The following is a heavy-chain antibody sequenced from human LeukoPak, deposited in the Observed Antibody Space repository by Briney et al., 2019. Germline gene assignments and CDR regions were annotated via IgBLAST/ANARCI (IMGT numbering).Heavy chain of an antibody. V-gene: IGHV1-2*02. CDR3: ARDRSRVAGIYLLDY. Sequence: ASVKVSCKASGYTFTDFYMHWVRQAPGQGLEWVGWINPRNGGTNYAQKFQGGVAMTTDTSISTAYMELSSLRSDDTAIYYCARDRSRVAGIYLLDYLGQGTLATVSS. CDR2: INPRNGGT. D-gene: IGHD6-19*01. J-gene: IGHJ4*02. CDR1: GYTFTDFY.